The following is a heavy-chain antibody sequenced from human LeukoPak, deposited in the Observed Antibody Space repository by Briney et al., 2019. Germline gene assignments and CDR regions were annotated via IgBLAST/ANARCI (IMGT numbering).Heavy chain of an antibody. J-gene: IGHJ6*03. Sequence: GGSLRLSCAASGFTFSSYAMSWVRQAPGKGLEWVSAISGSGGSTYYADSVKGRFTISRDNSKNALYLQMNSLRAEDTAVYYCAKGEGYAARVIYYYYMDVWGKGTTVTVSS. D-gene: IGHD5-18*01. V-gene: IGHV3-23*01. CDR3: AKGEGYAARVIYYYYMDV. CDR2: ISGSGGST. CDR1: GFTFSSYA.